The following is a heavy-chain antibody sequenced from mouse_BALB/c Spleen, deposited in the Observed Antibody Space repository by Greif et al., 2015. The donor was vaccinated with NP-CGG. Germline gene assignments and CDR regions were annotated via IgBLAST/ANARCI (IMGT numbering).Heavy chain of an antibody. J-gene: IGHJ3*01. CDR2: ISSGSSTI. CDR3: ARSKGPTATSAY. V-gene: IGHV5-17*02. CDR1: GFTFSSFG. D-gene: IGHD1-2*01. Sequence: EAKLVESGGGLVQPGGSRKLSCAASGFTFSSFGMHWVRQAPEKGLEWVAYISSGSSTIYYADTVKGRFTISRDNPKNTLFLQMTSLRSEDTAMYYCARSKGPTATSAYWGQGTLVTVSA.